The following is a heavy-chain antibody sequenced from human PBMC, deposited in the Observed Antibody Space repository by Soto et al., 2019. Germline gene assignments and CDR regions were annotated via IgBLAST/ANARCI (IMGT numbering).Heavy chain of an antibody. CDR3: ASKTSTIFGVTFDH. V-gene: IGHV4-59*11. CDR2: FYNSGST. D-gene: IGHD3-3*01. J-gene: IGHJ4*02. CDR1: GGSISGHY. Sequence: PLETLSLTCSVSGGSISGHYWSWIRQPPGKGLEWIGYFYNSGSTNYNPSLKSRVTISVDTSKNQFSLNLRSVTAADTAVYYCASKTSTIFGVTFDHWGQGTLVTVSS.